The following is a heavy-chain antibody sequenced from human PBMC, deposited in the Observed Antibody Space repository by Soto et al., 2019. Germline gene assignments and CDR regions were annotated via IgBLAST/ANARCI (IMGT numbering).Heavy chain of an antibody. V-gene: IGHV2-5*02. D-gene: IGHD2-21*02. Sequence: QITLKESGPTLVRPTQTLTLTCAFSGFSLSTSGVGVGWIRQPPGKALEWLAVIYWDDSKHYSPSLRSRLTITKDTSKNQVVLTMTNMDPMEKGKYFFAEKGPEDCPLDYWGQGTLVTVSS. CDR1: GFSLSTSGVG. J-gene: IGHJ4*02. CDR3: AEKGPEDCPLDY. CDR2: IYWDDSK.